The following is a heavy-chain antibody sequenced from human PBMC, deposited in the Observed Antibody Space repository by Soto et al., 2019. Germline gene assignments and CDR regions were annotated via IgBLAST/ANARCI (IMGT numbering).Heavy chain of an antibody. V-gene: IGHV1-18*04. D-gene: IGHD5-18*01. CDR1: GYTFTNYG. Sequence: GASVKVYCKASGYTFTNYGITWVRQAPGQGLEWMGWISAYNGNTDYAQKLQGRVTMTTDTSTSTVYMELRSLRSDDTAVYYCARRYNYDSGLDFWGQGTLVTVSS. J-gene: IGHJ4*02. CDR3: ARRYNYDSGLDF. CDR2: ISAYNGNT.